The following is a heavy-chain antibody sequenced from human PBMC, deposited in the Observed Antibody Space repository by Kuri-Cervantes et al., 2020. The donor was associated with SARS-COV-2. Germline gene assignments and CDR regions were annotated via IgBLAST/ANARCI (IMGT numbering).Heavy chain of an antibody. CDR1: GFTFSSYG. V-gene: IGHV3-33*06. CDR2: IWYDGSNK. CDR3: AKVLKRNSGWYGYFQH. J-gene: IGHJ1*01. Sequence: GESLKISCEASGFTFSSYGMHWVRQAPGKGLEWVAVIWYDGSNKYYADSVKGRFTISRDNSKNTLYLQMNSLRAEDTAVYYCAKVLKRNSGWYGYFQHWGQGTLVTVSS. D-gene: IGHD6-19*01.